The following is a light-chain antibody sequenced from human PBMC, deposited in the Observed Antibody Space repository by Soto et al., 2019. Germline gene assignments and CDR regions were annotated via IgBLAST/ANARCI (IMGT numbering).Light chain of an antibody. CDR1: QSLLYTNGYNY. CDR2: LGS. Sequence: DIVMTQSPLSLPVTPGEPASISCRSSQSLLYTNGYNYLDWYLQKPGQSPQLLIYLGSNRDSGVPDRFTGSGSFTDFTPKISRVEPEDVGVYYCMQARQTPFTFGPGTRVHIK. CDR3: MQARQTPFT. J-gene: IGKJ3*01. V-gene: IGKV2-28*01.